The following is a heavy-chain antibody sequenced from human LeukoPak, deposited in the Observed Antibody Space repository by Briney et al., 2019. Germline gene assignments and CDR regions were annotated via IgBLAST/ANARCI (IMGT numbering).Heavy chain of an antibody. CDR3: ARELYSSSWYRTDYYYGMDV. Sequence: ASVKVSCKASGYTFTSYDINWVRQATGQGLEWMGWMNPNSGNTGYVQKFQGRVTMTRNTSISTAYMELSSLRSEDTAVYYCARELYSSSWYRTDYYYGMDVWGQGTTVTVSS. CDR1: GYTFTSYD. CDR2: MNPNSGNT. D-gene: IGHD6-13*01. V-gene: IGHV1-8*01. J-gene: IGHJ6*02.